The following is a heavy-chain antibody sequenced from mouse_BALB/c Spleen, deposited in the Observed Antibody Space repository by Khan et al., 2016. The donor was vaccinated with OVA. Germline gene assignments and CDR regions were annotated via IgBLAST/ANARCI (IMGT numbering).Heavy chain of an antibody. CDR3: ARENYYGRGCYAMDY. J-gene: IGHJ4*01. D-gene: IGHD1-1*01. CDR1: GYTFTSYW. V-gene: IGHV1S41*01. Sequence: DLVKPGASVKLSCKASGYTFTSYWINWIKQRPGQGLEWIGRIGPGSSNAYYNDMFKGKATLTVDTSSNTAYIQLSSLSSEDSAVYFCARENYYGRGCYAMDYWGQGASVTVPA. CDR2: IGPGSSNA.